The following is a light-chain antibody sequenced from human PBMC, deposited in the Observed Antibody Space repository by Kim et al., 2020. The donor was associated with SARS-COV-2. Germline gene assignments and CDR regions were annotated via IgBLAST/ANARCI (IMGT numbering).Light chain of an antibody. CDR2: GQN. CDR1: SLRSYY. V-gene: IGLV3-19*01. J-gene: IGLJ2*01. Sequence: SSALTQDPAVSVALGQTVKITCQGDSLRSYYASWYQQKPGQAPVLVTYGQNNRHSGIPDRFSGSSSGNTASLTITGAQAAAEADNYCNSRDSSGNHVVFG. CDR3: NSRDSSGNHVV.